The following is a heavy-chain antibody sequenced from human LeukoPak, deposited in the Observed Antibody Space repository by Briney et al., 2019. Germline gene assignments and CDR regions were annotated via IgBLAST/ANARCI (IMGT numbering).Heavy chain of an antibody. J-gene: IGHJ5*02. CDR1: GGSISSGGYY. D-gene: IGHD2-2*01. CDR2: IYYSGNT. Sequence: SETLSLTCTVPGGSISSGGYYWSWIRQHPGKGLEWIGYIYYSGNTYYNPSLKSRVTISVDTSKNQFSLKLSSVTAADTAVYYCARGYCTSSSCFARHWFDPWGQGTLVTVSS. V-gene: IGHV4-31*03. CDR3: ARGYCTSSSCFARHWFDP.